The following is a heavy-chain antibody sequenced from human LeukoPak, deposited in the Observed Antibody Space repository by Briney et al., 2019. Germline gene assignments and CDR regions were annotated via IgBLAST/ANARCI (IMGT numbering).Heavy chain of an antibody. V-gene: IGHV3-23*01. Sequence: GGSLRLSCAASGFTFSSYAMSWVRQAPGKGLEWVSAISGSGGSTYYADSVKGRFTISRDNSKNTLYLQMNSLRAEDTAVYYCAKNHSLITFLGVFIPPPLAFKIGAKG. D-gene: IGHD3-3*01. CDR2: ISGSGGST. CDR1: GFTFSSYA. CDR3: AKNHSLITFLGVFIPPPLAFKI. J-gene: IGHJ6*03.